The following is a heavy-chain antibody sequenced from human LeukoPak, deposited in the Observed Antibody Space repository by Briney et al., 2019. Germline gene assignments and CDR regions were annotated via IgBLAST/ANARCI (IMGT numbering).Heavy chain of an antibody. CDR3: ARGPAAAVTFDY. V-gene: IGHV4-34*01. D-gene: IGHD6-13*01. CDR1: GGSFSGYY. J-gene: IGHJ4*02. Sequence: PSETLSLTCAVYGGSFSGYYWSWIRQPPGKGLEWIGEINHSGSTNYNPSLKSRVTISVDTSKNQFSLKLSSVTAADTAVYYCARGPAAAVTFDYWGQRTLVTVSS. CDR2: INHSGST.